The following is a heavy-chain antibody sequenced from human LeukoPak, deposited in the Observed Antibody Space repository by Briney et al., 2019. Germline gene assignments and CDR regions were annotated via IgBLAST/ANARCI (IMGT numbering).Heavy chain of an antibody. J-gene: IGHJ4*02. D-gene: IGHD2-15*01. Sequence: ASVKVSCKASGYTFTSYDINWVRQAPGQGLEWMGWMNPNSGNTGYAQKFQGRVTMTRNTSISTAYMELSSLRSEDTAVYYCVLDCSGGSCYGDYWGQGTLATVSS. CDR3: VLDCSGGSCYGDY. CDR1: GYTFTSYD. CDR2: MNPNSGNT. V-gene: IGHV1-8*01.